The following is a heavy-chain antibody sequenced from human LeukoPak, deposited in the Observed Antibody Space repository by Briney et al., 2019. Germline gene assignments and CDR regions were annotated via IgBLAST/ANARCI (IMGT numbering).Heavy chain of an antibody. J-gene: IGHJ4*02. D-gene: IGHD3-10*01. CDR2: ISAYNGNT. V-gene: IGHV1-18*01. CDR3: ASPASITDVGGFDY. Sequence: GASVKVSCKASGGTFSSYGISWVRQAPGQGLEWMGWISAYNGNTNYAQKLQGRVTMTTDTSTSTAYMELRSLRSDDTAVYYCASPASITDVGGFDYWGQGTLVTVSS. CDR1: GGTFSSYG.